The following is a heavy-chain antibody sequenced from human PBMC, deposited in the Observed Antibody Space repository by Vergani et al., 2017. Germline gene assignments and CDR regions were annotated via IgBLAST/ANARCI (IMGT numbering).Heavy chain of an antibody. V-gene: IGHV3-23*01. CDR1: GFTFSSCA. CDR2: ISGSGGST. Sequence: EVQLLESGGGLVQPGGSLRLSCAASGFTFSSCAMSWVRQAPGKGLEWVSAISGSGGSTYYADSVKGRFTISRDNSKNTLYLQMNSLRAEDTAVYYCAKDFDIDYYGSGGFFYWGQGTLVTVSS. CDR3: AKDFDIDYYGSGGFFY. D-gene: IGHD3-10*01. J-gene: IGHJ4*02.